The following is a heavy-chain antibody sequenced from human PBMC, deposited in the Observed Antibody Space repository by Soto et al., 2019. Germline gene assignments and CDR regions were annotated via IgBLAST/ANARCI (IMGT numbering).Heavy chain of an antibody. Sequence: GGSLRLSSAASGFTFSNFWMNWVRQAPGKGLEWVANIEQDSTRSSYLDSVKGRFTISRDNAKNSLYLQMNSLRAEDTAVYYCARELSWSGKDYWGQGTQVTVSS. D-gene: IGHD3-10*01. V-gene: IGHV3-7*01. CDR3: ARELSWSGKDY. J-gene: IGHJ4*02. CDR1: GFTFSNFW. CDR2: IEQDSTRS.